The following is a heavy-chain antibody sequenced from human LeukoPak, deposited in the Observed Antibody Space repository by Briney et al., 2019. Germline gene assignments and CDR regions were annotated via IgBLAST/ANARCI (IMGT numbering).Heavy chain of an antibody. V-gene: IGHV3-64D*09. CDR1: GFTFSSYA. CDR2: IYSNGGVT. D-gene: IGHD6-13*01. CDR3: VKDVSSTYYYFDY. Sequence: GGSLRLSCSASGFTFSSYAMHWVRQAPGKGLEYVSAIYSNGGVTYYADSVEGRFTISRDNSKNTLNLEMSSLSVEDTAMYYCVKDVSSTYYYFDYWGQGTLVTVSS. J-gene: IGHJ4*02.